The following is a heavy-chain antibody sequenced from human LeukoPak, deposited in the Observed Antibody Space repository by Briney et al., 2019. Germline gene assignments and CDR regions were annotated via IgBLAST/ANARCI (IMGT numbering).Heavy chain of an antibody. V-gene: IGHV1-46*01. J-gene: IGHJ3*02. CDR2: INPSGGGT. D-gene: IGHD3-22*01. CDR3: ARKKTRITMILVDTEALDI. CDR1: GYTFTSHY. Sequence: GSVTVSCKASGYTFTSHYMHWVRQAPGQGLDWMGMINPSGGGTKYEQKFQGRVSITRDKSTSTVYMELSSLTSEDTAIYYCARKKTRITMILVDTEALDIWGQGTTVTVSS.